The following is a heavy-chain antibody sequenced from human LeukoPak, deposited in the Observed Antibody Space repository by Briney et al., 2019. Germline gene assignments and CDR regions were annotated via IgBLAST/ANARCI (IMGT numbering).Heavy chain of an antibody. V-gene: IGHV4-61*01. CDR3: ARFWSGYLPWFDP. J-gene: IGHJ5*02. CDR1: GGSVSSGSYY. CDR2: IYYSGST. Sequence: SETLSLTCTVSGGSVSSGSYYWSWIRQPPGKGLEWIGYIYYSGSTNYNPSLKSRVTISVDTSKNQFSLKLSSVTAADTAVYYCARFWSGYLPWFDPWGQGTLVTVSS. D-gene: IGHD3-3*01.